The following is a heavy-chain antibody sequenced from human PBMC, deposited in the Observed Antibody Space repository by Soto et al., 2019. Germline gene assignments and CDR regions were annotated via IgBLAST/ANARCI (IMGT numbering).Heavy chain of an antibody. CDR2: IIPILRRT. D-gene: IGHD3-22*01. CDR3: ARGYYDGGLTQYFQH. V-gene: IGHV1-69*08. J-gene: IGHJ1*01. Sequence: QVQLVQSGPEVMKPGSSVKVSCKTPGGTFSNYLINWVRQAPGQGLEWMGRIIPILRRTDYTQNCQGRLTITADKSTNTAYLELSGLRSEDTAVYYCARGYYDGGLTQYFQHWGQGTLIIVSS. CDR1: GGTFSNYL.